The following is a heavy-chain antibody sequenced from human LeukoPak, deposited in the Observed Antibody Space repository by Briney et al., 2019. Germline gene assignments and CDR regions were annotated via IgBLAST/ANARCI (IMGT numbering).Heavy chain of an antibody. CDR2: ISYDGSIQ. CDR1: GFTFSKYA. J-gene: IGHJ4*02. V-gene: IGHV3-30*14. CDR3: ARVSSSSWWALDY. Sequence: GGSLRLSCAASGFTFSKYAMHWVRQAPGKGLEWVTYISYDGSIQYYADSVKGRFTISRDTSKNTLYLHMNSLRREDTAVYFCARVSSSSWWALDYWGQGTLVTVSS. D-gene: IGHD6-13*01.